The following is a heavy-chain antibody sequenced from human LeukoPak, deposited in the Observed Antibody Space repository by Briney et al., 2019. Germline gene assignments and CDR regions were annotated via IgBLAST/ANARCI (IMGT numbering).Heavy chain of an antibody. CDR3: ARDGLAYCGGDCYSFDY. Sequence: PGGSLRLSCAASGFTFSNYWMTWVRQAPGKGLEWVADIKQDGSEISYVDSVKGRFTISRDNAKNSLYLQMNNLRVEDTAVYYCARDGLAYCGGDCYSFDYWGQGTLVTVSS. V-gene: IGHV3-7*01. CDR2: IKQDGSEI. D-gene: IGHD2-21*02. J-gene: IGHJ4*02. CDR1: GFTFSNYW.